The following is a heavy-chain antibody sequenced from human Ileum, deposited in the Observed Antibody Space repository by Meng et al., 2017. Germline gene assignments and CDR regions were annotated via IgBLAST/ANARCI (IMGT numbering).Heavy chain of an antibody. Sequence: QVQLQESGPGLVKPSQTLSLTCTVSGGSISSGDYYWSWIRQPPGKGLEWIGYIYYSGSTYYNPSLKSRLTISVDTSKNQFSLKLSPVTAADTAVYYCARDRDSSGYYPYWGQGTLVTVSS. D-gene: IGHD3-22*01. CDR1: GGSISSGDYY. V-gene: IGHV4-30-4*01. CDR3: ARDRDSSGYYPY. J-gene: IGHJ4*02. CDR2: IYYSGST.